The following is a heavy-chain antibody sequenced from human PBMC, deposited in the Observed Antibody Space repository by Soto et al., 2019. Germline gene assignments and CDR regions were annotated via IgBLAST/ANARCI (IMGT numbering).Heavy chain of an antibody. CDR2: INHSGST. D-gene: IGHD2-15*01. CDR1: GGSFSGYH. CDR3: ARGVVVAARGWGYYYCYRMDV. Sequence: KASETLSLTCAVYGGSFSGYHWSWIRQPPGKGLEWIGEINHSGSTNYNPSLKSRVTISVDTSKNQFSLKLSSVTAADTAVYYCARGVVVAARGWGYYYCYRMDVWGQGTTVTVSS. J-gene: IGHJ6*02. V-gene: IGHV4-34*01.